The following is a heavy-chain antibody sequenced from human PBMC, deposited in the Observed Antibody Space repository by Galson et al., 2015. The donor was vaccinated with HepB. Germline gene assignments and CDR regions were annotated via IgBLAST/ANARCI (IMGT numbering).Heavy chain of an antibody. Sequence: SVKVSCKASGGTFSSYAISWVRQAPGQGLEWMGGIIPIFGTANYAQKFQGRVTITADKSTSTAYMELSSLRSEDTAVYYCARLHPSATVTRNWFDPWGQGTLVTVSS. CDR3: ARLHPSATVTRNWFDP. J-gene: IGHJ5*02. CDR2: IIPIFGTA. D-gene: IGHD4-17*01. V-gene: IGHV1-69*06. CDR1: GGTFSSYA.